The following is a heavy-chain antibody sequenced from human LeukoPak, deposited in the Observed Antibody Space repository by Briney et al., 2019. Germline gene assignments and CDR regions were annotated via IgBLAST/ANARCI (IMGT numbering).Heavy chain of an antibody. V-gene: IGHV3-20*04. D-gene: IGHD7-27*01. CDR2: INWNGGST. J-gene: IGHJ4*02. CDR3: AKDYNWGRY. CDR1: GFTFDDYG. Sequence: GGSLRLSCAASGFTFDDYGMSWVRQAPGKGLEWVSAINWNGGSTGYADSVKGRFTISRDNAKNSLFLQMDSLRVEDTAVYYCAKDYNWGRYWGQGTLVTVSP.